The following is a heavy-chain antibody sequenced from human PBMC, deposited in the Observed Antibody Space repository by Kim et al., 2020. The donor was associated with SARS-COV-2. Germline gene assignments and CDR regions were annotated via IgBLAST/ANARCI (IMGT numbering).Heavy chain of an antibody. CDR2: ISWNSGSI. CDR3: AKDGRYFDYYGMDV. D-gene: IGHD3-9*01. Sequence: GGSLRLFCAASGFTFDDYAMHWVRQAPGKGLEWVSGISWNSGSIGYADSVKGRFTISRDNAKNSLYLQMNSLRAEDTALYYCAKDGRYFDYYGMDVWGQGTTVTVSS. J-gene: IGHJ6*02. V-gene: IGHV3-9*01. CDR1: GFTFDDYA.